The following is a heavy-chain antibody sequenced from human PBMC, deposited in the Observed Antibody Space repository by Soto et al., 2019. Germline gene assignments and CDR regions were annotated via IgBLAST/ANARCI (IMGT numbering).Heavy chain of an antibody. Sequence: VGSLRLSCAASGFTFSSYSMNWVRQAPGKGLEWVSSISSSSSYIYYADSVKGRFTISRDNAKNSLYLQMNSLRAEDTAVYYCATPGRDDYYDSSGYGALGYWGQGTLVTVSS. J-gene: IGHJ4*02. CDR1: GFTFSSYS. CDR3: ATPGRDDYYDSSGYGALGY. V-gene: IGHV3-21*01. D-gene: IGHD3-22*01. CDR2: ISSSSSYI.